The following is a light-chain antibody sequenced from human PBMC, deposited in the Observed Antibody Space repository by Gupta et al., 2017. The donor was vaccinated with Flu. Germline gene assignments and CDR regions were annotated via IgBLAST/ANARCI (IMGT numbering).Light chain of an antibody. CDR3: QAWDSSTPYV. CDR2: QDT. Sequence: SYELTQPPSVSVSPGQTASIICSGDKLGNKYASWYQQKPGQASVLVIYQDTKRPSGIPERFSGSNSGNTATLTISGTQAMDEADYYCQAWDSSTPYVFGPGTKVTVL. J-gene: IGLJ1*01. CDR1: KLGNKY. V-gene: IGLV3-1*01.